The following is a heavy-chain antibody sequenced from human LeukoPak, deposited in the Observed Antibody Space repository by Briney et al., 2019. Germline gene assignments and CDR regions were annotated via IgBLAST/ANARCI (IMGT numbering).Heavy chain of an antibody. CDR3: AREGGGREEDYYDSSVTSKDDAFDI. Sequence: SQTLSLTCAISGDSVSSNSAAWNWIRQSPSSGLEWLGRTYYRSKWYNDYAVSVKSRITINPDTSKNQFSLQLNSVTPEDTAVYYCAREGGGREEDYYDSSVTSKDDAFDIWGQGTMVTVSS. D-gene: IGHD3-22*01. J-gene: IGHJ3*02. CDR1: GDSVSSNSAA. CDR2: TYYRSKWYN. V-gene: IGHV6-1*01.